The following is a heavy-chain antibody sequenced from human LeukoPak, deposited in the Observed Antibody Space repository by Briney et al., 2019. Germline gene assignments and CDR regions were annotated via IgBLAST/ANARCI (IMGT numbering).Heavy chain of an antibody. V-gene: IGHV3-33*01. J-gene: IGHJ3*02. CDR1: GFTFSSCG. CDR3: ARDSAVEMATKAAFDI. Sequence: GGSLRLSCAASGFTFSSCGMHWVRQAPGKGLEWVAVIWYDGSNKYYADSVKGRFTISRDNSKNTLYLQMNSLRAEDTAVYYCARDSAVEMATKAAFDIWGQGTMVTVSS. D-gene: IGHD5-24*01. CDR2: IWYDGSNK.